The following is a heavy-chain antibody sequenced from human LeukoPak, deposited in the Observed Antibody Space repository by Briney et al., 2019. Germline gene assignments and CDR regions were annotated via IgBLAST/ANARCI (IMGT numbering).Heavy chain of an antibody. V-gene: IGHV3-66*02. CDR1: GFTVSSNY. Sequence: GGSLRLSCAASGFTVSSNYMTWVRQAPGKGLEWVSVIYSGGSTYYADSVKGRFIISRDNSKNTLYLQMNSLRAEDTAVYYCASTVSGFGELNYWGQRTLVTVSS. J-gene: IGHJ4*02. CDR3: ASTVSGFGELNY. D-gene: IGHD3-10*01. CDR2: IYSGGST.